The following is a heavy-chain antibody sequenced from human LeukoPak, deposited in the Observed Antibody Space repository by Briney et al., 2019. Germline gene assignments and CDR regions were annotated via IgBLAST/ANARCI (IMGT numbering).Heavy chain of an antibody. D-gene: IGHD2-2*01. Sequence: PGGSQRLSCAASGFSFSSYAMHWGRQAPGKGLEWVSTTRAGGSSTYYADSVEGRFTISRDNSKNTFYLQMNSLRAEDTAAYYCAKGGYCSSSSCYYGWFEPWGQGTLVTVSS. V-gene: IGHV3-23*01. CDR3: AKGGYCSSSSCYYGWFEP. CDR1: GFSFSSYA. J-gene: IGHJ5*02. CDR2: TRAGGSST.